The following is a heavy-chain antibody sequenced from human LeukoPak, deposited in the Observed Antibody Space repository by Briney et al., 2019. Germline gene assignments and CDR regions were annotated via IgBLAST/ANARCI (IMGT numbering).Heavy chain of an antibody. Sequence: GGSLRLSCAASGFTFSSYAMTWVRQAPGKGLEWVSSIGPTGTDRYYADSVRGRFTISRDNAKNSMYLQMDSLRDEDTAVYYCATETIGRHYDYWGQGTLLTVSS. CDR1: GFTFSSYA. V-gene: IGHV3-21*01. J-gene: IGHJ4*02. CDR2: IGPTGTDR. D-gene: IGHD1-14*01. CDR3: ATETIGRHYDY.